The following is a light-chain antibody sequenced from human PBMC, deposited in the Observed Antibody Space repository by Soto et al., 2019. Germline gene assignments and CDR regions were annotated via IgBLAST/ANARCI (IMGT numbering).Light chain of an antibody. Sequence: LTQPASVSGSPGQSITISCTGTSSDVGGYKYVSWYQQHPGKAPKFMIYDVSNRPSGVSNRFSGSKSGNTASLTISGLQAEDEADYYCSSYTSSSTVVFGGGTKLTVL. J-gene: IGLJ2*01. CDR3: SSYTSSSTVV. CDR1: SSDVGGYKY. CDR2: DVS. V-gene: IGLV2-14*01.